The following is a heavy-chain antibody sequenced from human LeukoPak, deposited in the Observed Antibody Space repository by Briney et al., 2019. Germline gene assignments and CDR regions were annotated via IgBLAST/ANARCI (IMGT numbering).Heavy chain of an antibody. V-gene: IGHV1-2*02. D-gene: IGHD3-22*01. CDR1: GYTFTGYY. CDR3: ARVEWRVYYDSSHDLSSAFDI. CDR2: INPNSGGT. J-gene: IGHJ3*02. Sequence: GASVKVSCKASGYTFTGYYMHWVRQAPGQGLEWMGWINPNSGGTNYAQKFQGRVTMTRDTSIRTAYMELSRLRSDATAVYYCARVEWRVYYDSSHDLSSAFDIWGQGKMVNVSS.